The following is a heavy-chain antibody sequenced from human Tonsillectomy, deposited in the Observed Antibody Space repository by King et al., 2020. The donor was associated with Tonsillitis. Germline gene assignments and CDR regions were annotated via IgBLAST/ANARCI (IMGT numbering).Heavy chain of an antibody. D-gene: IGHD3-22*01. CDR1: GGSINNYY. CDR2: IYYSGST. CDR3: ARQPYYFERGGYYHSFDS. Sequence: VQLQESGPGLVKPSETLSLTCTVSGGSINNYYWTWIRQPPGKGLEWIGYIYYSGSTDYNPSLKSRVTISVDTSKNQFSLKLSSVTAADTAVYYCARQPYYFERGGYYHSFDSGGREPLAT. J-gene: IGHJ4*02. V-gene: IGHV4-59*08.